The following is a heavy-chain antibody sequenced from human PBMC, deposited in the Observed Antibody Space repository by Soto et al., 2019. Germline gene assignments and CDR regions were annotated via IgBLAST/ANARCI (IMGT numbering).Heavy chain of an antibody. CDR2: ISAYNGNT. V-gene: IGHV1-18*01. D-gene: IGHD3-16*01. J-gene: IGHJ6*02. CDR1: GYTFTSYG. Sequence: QVQLVQSGAEVKKPGASVKVSCKASGYTFTSYGISWVRQAPGQGLEWMGWISAYNGNTNYAQKLQGRVTMTTDTATSTAYMELRSLRSDDTAVYYCARDPTIYVGETGYGMDVWGQGTTVTVSS. CDR3: ARDPTIYVGETGYGMDV.